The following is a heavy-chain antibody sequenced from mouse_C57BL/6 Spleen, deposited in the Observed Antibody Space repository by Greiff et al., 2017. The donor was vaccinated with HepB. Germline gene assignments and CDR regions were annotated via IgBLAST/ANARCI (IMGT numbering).Heavy chain of an antibody. CDR1: GFTFSSYG. V-gene: IGHV5-6*01. J-gene: IGHJ1*03. CDR3: ARQGDSTWYFDV. CDR2: ISSGGSYT. Sequence: EVNLVESGGDLVKPGGSLKLSCAASGFTFSSYGMSWVRQTPDKRLEWVATISSGGSYTYYPDSVKGRFTISRDNAKNTLYLQMSSLKSEDTAMYYCARQGDSTWYFDVWGTGTTVTVSS. D-gene: IGHD2-5*01.